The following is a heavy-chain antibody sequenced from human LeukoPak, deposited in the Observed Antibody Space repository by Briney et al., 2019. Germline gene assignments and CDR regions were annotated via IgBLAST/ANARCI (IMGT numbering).Heavy chain of an antibody. Sequence: SETLSLTCTVSGYSISSGYFWGWIRQTPGKGLEWIGSIYNSGSTYYNPSLKSRVTLSVDTSKNQFSLQLNSVTAADTAVYFCARGFRGDNFDYWGQGTLVTVSS. CDR2: IYNSGST. CDR1: GYSISSGYF. CDR3: ARGFRGDNFDY. J-gene: IGHJ4*02. D-gene: IGHD7-27*01. V-gene: IGHV4-38-2*02.